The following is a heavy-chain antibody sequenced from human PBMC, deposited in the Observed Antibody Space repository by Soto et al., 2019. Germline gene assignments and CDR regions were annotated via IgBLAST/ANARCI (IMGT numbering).Heavy chain of an antibody. V-gene: IGHV4-34*01. J-gene: IGHJ5*02. D-gene: IGHD4-4*01. CDR1: GGSFSGYY. CDR2: INHSGST. Sequence: SETLSLTCAVYGGSFSGYYWSWIRQPPGKGLEWIGEINHSGSTNYNPSLKSRVTISVDTSKNQFSLKLSSVTAADTAVYYCARDLGTVTTYQRMYNWFDPSGQGTLVTVSS. CDR3: ARDLGTVTTYQRMYNWFDP.